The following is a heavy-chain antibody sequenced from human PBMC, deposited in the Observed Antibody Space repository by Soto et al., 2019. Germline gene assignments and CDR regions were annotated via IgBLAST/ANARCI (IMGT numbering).Heavy chain of an antibody. V-gene: IGHV3-33*01. J-gene: IGHJ4*02. CDR3: ARDSEAAVFDY. D-gene: IGHD6-13*01. CDR1: GFTFSSYG. Sequence: GGSLRLSCAASGFTFSSYGMHWVRQAPGKGLEWVAVIWYDGSNKYYADSVKGRFTISRDNSKNTLYLQMNSLRAEDTAVYYCARDSEAAVFDYWGQGTLVTVSS. CDR2: IWYDGSNK.